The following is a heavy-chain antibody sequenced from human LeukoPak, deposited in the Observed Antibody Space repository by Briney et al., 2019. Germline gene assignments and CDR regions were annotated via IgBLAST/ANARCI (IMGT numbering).Heavy chain of an antibody. CDR1: GFTFGSYA. V-gene: IGHV3-23*01. CDR3: AKQSTHDFWTGYTYYGMDV. J-gene: IGHJ6*02. CDR2: ISASGGTT. Sequence: GGSLRLSCAASGFTFGSYAVSWVRQARGKGLEWVSSISASGGTTYHADSVKGRFTISRDNSKNTLYLQMSSLRAEDSAVYFCAKQSTHDFWTGYTYYGMDVWGQGTTVTVSS. D-gene: IGHD3-3*01.